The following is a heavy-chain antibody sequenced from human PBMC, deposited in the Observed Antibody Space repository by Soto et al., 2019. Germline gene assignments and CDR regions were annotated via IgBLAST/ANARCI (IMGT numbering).Heavy chain of an antibody. CDR1: GFTFSSYA. D-gene: IGHD3-10*01. CDR3: AKGGTYYYGSGSYYNYYYYGMDV. J-gene: IGHJ6*02. V-gene: IGHV3-23*01. CDR2: ISGSGGST. Sequence: GGSLRLSCAASGFTFSSYAMSWVRQAPGKGLEWVSAISGSGGSTYYADSVKGRFTISRDNSKNTLYLQMNSLRAEDTAVYYCAKGGTYYYGSGSYYNYYYYGMDVWGQGTTVTVSS.